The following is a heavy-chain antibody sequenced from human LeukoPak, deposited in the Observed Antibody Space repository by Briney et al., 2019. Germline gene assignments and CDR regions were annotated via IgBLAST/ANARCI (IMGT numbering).Heavy chain of an antibody. Sequence: ASVKVSCKASGHTFTSYGISWVRQAPGQGLEWMGWISAYNGNTNYARKLQGRVTMTTDTSTSTAYMELRSLRSDDTAVYYCARILGDSSGYHYTILFGVFDIWGQGTMVTVSS. CDR1: GHTFTSYG. CDR3: ARILGDSSGYHYTILFGVFDI. V-gene: IGHV1-18*01. CDR2: ISAYNGNT. J-gene: IGHJ3*02. D-gene: IGHD3-22*01.